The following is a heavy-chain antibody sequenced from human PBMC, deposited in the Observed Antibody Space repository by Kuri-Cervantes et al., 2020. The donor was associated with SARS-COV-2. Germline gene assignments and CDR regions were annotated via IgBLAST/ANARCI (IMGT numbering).Heavy chain of an antibody. D-gene: IGHD4-11*01. CDR1: GFTFSSYA. CDR3: AKDTDYPHDY. Sequence: GESLKSSCAASGFTFSSYAMSWVRQAPGKGLEWVSAISGSGGSTYYADSVKGRFTISRDNSKNTLYLQMNSLRAEDTAVYYCAKDTDYPHDYWGQGTLVTVSS. V-gene: IGHV3-23*01. CDR2: ISGSGGST. J-gene: IGHJ4*02.